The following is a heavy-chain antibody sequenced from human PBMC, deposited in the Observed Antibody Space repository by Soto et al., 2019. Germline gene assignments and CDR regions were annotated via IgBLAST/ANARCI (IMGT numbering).Heavy chain of an antibody. CDR2: ISSSSRSI. CDR1: GLTFSSSS. CDR3: ERGSYDMGVGMDV. V-gene: IGHV3-48*02. D-gene: IGHD3-9*01. Sequence: PGGSLRLSCAASGLTFSSSSFHWVRQAPGRGLEWISYISSSSRSIYYADSLKGRFTISRDNAKNSLYLQVISLRDEDTAVYFCERGSYDMGVGMDVWGQGTTVTVSS. J-gene: IGHJ6*02.